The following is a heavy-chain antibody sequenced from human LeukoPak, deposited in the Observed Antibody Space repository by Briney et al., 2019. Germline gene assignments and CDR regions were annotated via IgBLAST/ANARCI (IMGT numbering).Heavy chain of an antibody. CDR1: GGSFNNNY. Sequence: SETLSLTCAVYGGSFNNNYWSWIRQPPGKGLEWIGEINQSGSTIVNPSLKSRVTISVDTSKNQFSLELSSVTAADTAVYYCARSESEGLGVAIIGGLFDPWGQGTLVTVSS. CDR2: INQSGST. V-gene: IGHV4-34*01. D-gene: IGHD3-3*01. J-gene: IGHJ5*02. CDR3: ARSESEGLGVAIIGGLFDP.